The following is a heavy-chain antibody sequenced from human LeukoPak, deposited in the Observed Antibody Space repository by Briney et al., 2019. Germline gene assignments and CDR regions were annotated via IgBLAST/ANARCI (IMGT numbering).Heavy chain of an antibody. J-gene: IGHJ6*04. Sequence: SETLSLTCTVSGGSISTYYWNWIRQPPGKGLEWIGYIYYTGSTNYNPSLKSRATISLDTFKNQFSLCLTCVTAAGTAVYYCARQVRPDVWGKGTTVTVSS. CDR1: GGSISTYY. CDR2: IYYTGST. V-gene: IGHV4-59*01. CDR3: ARQVRPDV.